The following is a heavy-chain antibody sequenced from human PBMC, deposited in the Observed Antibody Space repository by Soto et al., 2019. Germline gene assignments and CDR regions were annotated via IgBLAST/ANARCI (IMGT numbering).Heavy chain of an antibody. CDR2: TSGSGDTT. J-gene: IGHJ6*02. D-gene: IGHD2-2*01. V-gene: IGHV3-23*01. CDR1: GFTFSTYA. CDR3: AKVVIPAATFYYGLDV. Sequence: GGSLRLSCAASGFTFSTYAMTWVRQAPWKGLEWVSATSGSGDTTYYADSVRGRFTISRDNSKSTLYLQMNSLRAEDTALYYCAKVVIPAATFYYGLDVWGQGTTVTVSS.